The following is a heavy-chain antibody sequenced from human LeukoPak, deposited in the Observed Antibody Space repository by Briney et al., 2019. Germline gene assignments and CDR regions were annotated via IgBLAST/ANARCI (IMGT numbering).Heavy chain of an antibody. CDR2: ISGSGGST. J-gene: IGHJ6*03. V-gene: IGHV3-23*01. D-gene: IGHD3-3*01. Sequence: GGSLRLSCAASGFTFSSYGMSWVRQAPGKGLEWVSAISGSGGSTYYADSVKGRFTISRDNSKNTLYLQMNSLRAEDTAVYYCARDYIDRITIFGVVINSGDYYYYMDVWGKGTTVTVSS. CDR3: ARDYIDRITIFGVVINSGDYYYYMDV. CDR1: GFTFSSYG.